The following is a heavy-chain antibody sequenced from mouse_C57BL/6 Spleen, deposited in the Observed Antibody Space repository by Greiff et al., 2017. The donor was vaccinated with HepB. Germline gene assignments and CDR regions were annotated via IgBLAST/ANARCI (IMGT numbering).Heavy chain of an antibody. D-gene: IGHD3-3*01. V-gene: IGHV5-6*01. Sequence: EVKLVESGGDLVKPGGSLKLSCAASGFTFSSYGMSWVRQAPDKRLEWVATISSGGSYTYYPDSVKGRFTISRDNAKNTLYLQMSSLKSEDTAIYYCARGTDVDYWGQGTTLTVSS. J-gene: IGHJ2*01. CDR2: ISSGGSYT. CDR3: ARGTDVDY. CDR1: GFTFSSYG.